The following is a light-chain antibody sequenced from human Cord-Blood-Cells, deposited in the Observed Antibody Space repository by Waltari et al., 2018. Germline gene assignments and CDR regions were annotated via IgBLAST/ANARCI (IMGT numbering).Light chain of an antibody. J-gene: IGLJ3*02. Sequence: SSELTQDPAVSVALGQTVRITCQGDSLRSYYASWYQQKPGQAPVLVIYGKNNRPSGIPDRLSGSSSGSTASLTITGSQSEDEADYYCNSRDSSGNHWVFGGGTKLTVL. CDR3: NSRDSSGNHWV. CDR1: SLRSYY. V-gene: IGLV3-19*01. CDR2: GKN.